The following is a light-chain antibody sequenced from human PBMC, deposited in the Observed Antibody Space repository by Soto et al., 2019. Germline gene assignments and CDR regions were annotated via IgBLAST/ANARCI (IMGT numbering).Light chain of an antibody. CDR1: SSNIGSFYD. CDR2: GDN. J-gene: IGLJ2*01. V-gene: IGLV1-40*01. CDR3: QSYDNSLNHVV. Sequence: QSVLTQPPSVSGAPGQRVTIPCTGSSSNIGSFYDVHWYQQLPGTVPKLLIYGDNNRPSGVPDRFSGPKSGTAAPLAITGLQAEDEADYYCQSYDNSLNHVVFGGGTKLTVL.